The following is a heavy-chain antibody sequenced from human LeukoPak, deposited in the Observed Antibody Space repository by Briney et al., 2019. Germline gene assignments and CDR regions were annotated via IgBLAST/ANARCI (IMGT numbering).Heavy chain of an antibody. Sequence: PGGSLRLSCAASAFTFSSYAMTWVRQAPGKGLEWVSAISAGGGSTYYADSVKGRFTISRDNSKNTLYLQLNSLRAEDTAVYYCARDREYQLLYWGQGTLVTVSS. J-gene: IGHJ4*02. V-gene: IGHV3-23*01. CDR1: AFTFSSYA. D-gene: IGHD2-2*01. CDR2: ISAGGGST. CDR3: ARDREYQLLY.